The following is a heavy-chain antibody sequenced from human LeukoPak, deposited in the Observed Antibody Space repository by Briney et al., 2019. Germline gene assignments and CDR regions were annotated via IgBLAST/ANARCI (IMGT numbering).Heavy chain of an antibody. Sequence: PGGSLRLSCAASGFTFSNAWISWVRQAPGKGLEWVSSISSSSSYIYYADSVKGRFTISRDNAKNSLYLQMNSLRAEDTAVYCCARATYYYDSSGYYCDAFDIWGQGTMVTVSS. CDR2: ISSSSSYI. CDR3: ARATYYYDSSGYYCDAFDI. J-gene: IGHJ3*02. CDR1: GFTFSNAW. D-gene: IGHD3-22*01. V-gene: IGHV3-21*01.